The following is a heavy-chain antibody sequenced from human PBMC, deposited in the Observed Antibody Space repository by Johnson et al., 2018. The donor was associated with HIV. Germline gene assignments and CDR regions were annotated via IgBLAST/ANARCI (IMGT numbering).Heavy chain of an antibody. Sequence: VQLVESGGGLVKPGGSLRLSCAASGFTFSNAWMSWVRQAPGKGLAWVGRIKSKTDGGTTDYAAPVKGRFTISRDDSKNTLYLQMNSLKTEDTAVDYCTPALRGTVTRDGYILDAFDIWGQGTMVTVSS. CDR1: GFTFSNAW. CDR2: IKSKTDGGTT. V-gene: IGHV3-15*01. D-gene: IGHD5-24*01. J-gene: IGHJ3*02. CDR3: TPALRGTVTRDGYILDAFDI.